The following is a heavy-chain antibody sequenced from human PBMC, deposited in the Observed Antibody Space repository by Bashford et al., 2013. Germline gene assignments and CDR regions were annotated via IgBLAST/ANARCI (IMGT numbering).Heavy chain of an antibody. J-gene: IGHJ4*02. CDR3: ARYKHDSSGYLDY. Sequence: WSGQAPGKGLEWISYIDSSSSTIYDADSVKGRFTISRDNARNSLYLQMNSLRDEDTAVYYCARYKHDSSGYLDYWGQGILVTVSS. D-gene: IGHD3-22*01. CDR2: IDSSSSTI. V-gene: IGHV3-48*02.